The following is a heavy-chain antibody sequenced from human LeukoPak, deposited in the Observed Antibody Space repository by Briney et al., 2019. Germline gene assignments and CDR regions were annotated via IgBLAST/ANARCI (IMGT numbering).Heavy chain of an antibody. CDR2: ISPNSGGT. D-gene: IGHD2-21*02. Sequence: GASVKVSCKTSEYTFTGYYTHWVRQAPGQGLEWMGWISPNSGGTNYAQKFQGRVTMTSDTSISTAYIELSRLRSDDTAVYYCARGKTTVYCGGDCYAFDYWGQGSLVTVSS. J-gene: IGHJ4*02. V-gene: IGHV1-2*02. CDR1: EYTFTGYY. CDR3: ARGKTTVYCGGDCYAFDY.